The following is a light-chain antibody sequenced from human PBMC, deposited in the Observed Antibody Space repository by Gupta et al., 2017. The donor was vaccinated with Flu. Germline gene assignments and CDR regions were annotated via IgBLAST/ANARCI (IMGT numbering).Light chain of an antibody. J-gene: IGKJ4*01. Sequence: EIVLTQSPGTLSLSPGERATLSCRASQTISSNYLAWYQQKPGQAPSLLIYGASSRAAGIPDRFSGSGSGTEFTLTISSLEPVDFAVYYCQRYGTSPLTFGGGTKVEI. CDR3: QRYGTSPLT. CDR1: QTISSNY. CDR2: GAS. V-gene: IGKV3-20*01.